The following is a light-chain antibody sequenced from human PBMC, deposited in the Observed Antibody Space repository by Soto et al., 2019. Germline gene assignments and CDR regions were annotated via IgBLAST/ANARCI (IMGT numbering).Light chain of an antibody. CDR1: QSISSW. Sequence: DIQMTQSPSTLSASVGDRVTIACRASQSISSWLAWYQQKPGKAPKLLISKASSLESGVPSRFSGSGSGTEFTLTISSLQPDDVATYYCQQYNDYLYTFGQGTKLEIK. V-gene: IGKV1-5*03. CDR2: KAS. CDR3: QQYNDYLYT. J-gene: IGKJ2*01.